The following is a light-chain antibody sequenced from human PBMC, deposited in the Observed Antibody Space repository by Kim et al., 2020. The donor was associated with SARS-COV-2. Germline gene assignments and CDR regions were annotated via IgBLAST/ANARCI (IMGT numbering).Light chain of an antibody. CDR2: QDS. J-gene: IGLJ2*01. CDR3: QAWDSSTAGVV. Sequence: PGQTASLPCSGDKLGDKYACWYQQTPGQSPVLVIYQDSKRPSGIPERFSGSNSGNTATLTISGTQAMDESDYYCQAWDSSTAGVVFGGGTQLTVL. CDR1: KLGDKY. V-gene: IGLV3-1*01.